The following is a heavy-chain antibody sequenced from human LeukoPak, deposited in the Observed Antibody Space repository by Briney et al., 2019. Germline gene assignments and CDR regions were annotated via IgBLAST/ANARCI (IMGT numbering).Heavy chain of an antibody. CDR1: GGSFSGYY. D-gene: IGHD1-26*01. J-gene: IGHJ4*02. V-gene: IGHV4-34*01. CDR2: INHSGST. Sequence: KPSETLSLTCAVYGGSFSGYYWSWIRQPPGKGLEWIGEINHSGSTNYNPSLKSRVTISVDTSKNQFSLKLSSVTAADTAVYYCASRSGGSYRQKYWGQGTLVTVSS. CDR3: ASRSGGSYRQKY.